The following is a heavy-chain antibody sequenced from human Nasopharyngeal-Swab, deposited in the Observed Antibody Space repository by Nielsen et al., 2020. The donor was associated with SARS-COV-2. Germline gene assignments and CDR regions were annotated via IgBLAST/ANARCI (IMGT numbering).Heavy chain of an antibody. D-gene: IGHD2-2*01. Sequence: GESLKISCAASGFTFGNYWMSWVRQAPGKRLEWVANIKEDGSEKDYVDSVKGRLTIARDNAKNTLYMQMNSLRDEDTAVYYCVRGPSSGYANDAFGVWGQGTMVTVSS. CDR3: VRGPSSGYANDAFGV. V-gene: IGHV3-7*01. CDR2: IKEDGSEK. CDR1: GFTFGNYW. J-gene: IGHJ3*01.